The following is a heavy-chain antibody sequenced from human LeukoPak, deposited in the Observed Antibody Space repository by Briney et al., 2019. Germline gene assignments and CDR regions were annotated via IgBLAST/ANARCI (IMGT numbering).Heavy chain of an antibody. CDR3: AKDSSSWYFYFDY. D-gene: IGHD6-13*01. V-gene: IGHV3-23*01. J-gene: IGHJ4*02. CDR2: VSGSGGST. Sequence: GGSLRLSCAASGFTFSNAWMSWVRQAPGKGLEWVSAVSGSGGSTYYADSVKGRFTISRDNSKNTLYLQMNSLRAEDTAVYYCAKDSSSWYFYFDYWGQGTLVTVSS. CDR1: GFTFSNAW.